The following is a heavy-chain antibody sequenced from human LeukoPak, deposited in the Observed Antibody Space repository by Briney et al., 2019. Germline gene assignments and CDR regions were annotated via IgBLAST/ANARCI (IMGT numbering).Heavy chain of an antibody. Sequence: QPGGSLRLSCAASGFTFASNWMHWVRQTPGKGLMWVSRINRGGSGTIYADSVEGRFTISRDKAKKTLYLQINRLRAEETAEYYCAGSLGPLTDFWGQGTLVTVSS. CDR3: AGSLGPLTDF. CDR1: GFTFASNW. J-gene: IGHJ1*01. CDR2: INRGGSGT. D-gene: IGHD3/OR15-3a*01. V-gene: IGHV3-74*01.